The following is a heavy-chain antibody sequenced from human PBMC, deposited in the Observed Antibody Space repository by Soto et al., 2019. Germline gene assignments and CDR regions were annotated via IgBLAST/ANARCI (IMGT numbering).Heavy chain of an antibody. CDR2: IYYTGST. V-gene: IGHV4-59*01. CDR1: SGSISTYY. J-gene: IGHJ4*02. D-gene: IGHD2-21*01. Sequence: SETLSLTCTVSSGSISTYYWSWIRQPTGKGLEWIGYIYYTGSTNYNPSLKTRVAISMDTSKNQVSLNLSSVTAADTAVSYCAVAQQGAFFAFWGRGTLVTVSS. CDR3: AVAQQGAFFAF.